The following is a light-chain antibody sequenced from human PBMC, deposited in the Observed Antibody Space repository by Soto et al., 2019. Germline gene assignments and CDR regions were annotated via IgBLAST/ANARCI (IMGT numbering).Light chain of an antibody. CDR1: SSDIGGYNY. V-gene: IGLV2-14*01. Sequence: QSVLTQPASVSGSPGQSITISCIGTSSDIGGYNYVSWYQQHPGKAPKLMIYEVSNRPSGVSFRFSGSKSGNTASLTISGLQAEDEADYYCSSYASSITYVFGTGTKVTV. CDR2: EVS. CDR3: SSYASSITYV. J-gene: IGLJ1*01.